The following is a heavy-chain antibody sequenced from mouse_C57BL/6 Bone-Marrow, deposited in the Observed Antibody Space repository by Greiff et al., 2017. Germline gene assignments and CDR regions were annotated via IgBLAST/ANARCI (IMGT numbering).Heavy chain of an antibody. Sequence: DVQLQESGPVLVKPGASVKMSCKASGYTFTDYYMNWVKQSHGKSLEWIGVINPYNGGTSYNQKFKGKATLTVDKSSSTAYMELNSLTSEDSAVYYCARDSSATGFAYWGQGTLVTVSA. D-gene: IGHD3-2*02. V-gene: IGHV1-19*01. J-gene: IGHJ3*01. CDR3: ARDSSATGFAY. CDR2: INPYNGGT. CDR1: GYTFTDYY.